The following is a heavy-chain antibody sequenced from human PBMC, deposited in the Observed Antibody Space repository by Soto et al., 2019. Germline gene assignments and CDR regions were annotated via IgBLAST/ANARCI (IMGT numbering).Heavy chain of an antibody. J-gene: IGHJ4*02. V-gene: IGHV4-34*01. Sequence: QVQLQQWGAGLLKPSETLSLTCAVYGGSFSGYYWSWIRQSPGKGLEWIGEINHSGSTNYNPSLNSRVTISVDTSMNQISLKLSSVTAADTAVYYCASSDWYRGYWGQGTLVTVSS. CDR1: GGSFSGYY. CDR3: ASSDWYRGY. D-gene: IGHD6-19*01. CDR2: INHSGST.